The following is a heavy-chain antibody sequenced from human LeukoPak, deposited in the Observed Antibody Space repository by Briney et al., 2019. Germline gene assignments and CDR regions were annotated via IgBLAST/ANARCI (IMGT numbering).Heavy chain of an antibody. Sequence: GGSLRLSCAASGFTFSSYAMSWVRQAPGKGREWVSAISGSGGSTYYADSVKGRFTISRDNSKNTLYLQMNSLRAEDTAVYYCAKDANYDFWSGYIRYWGQGTLVSVSS. D-gene: IGHD3-3*01. CDR2: ISGSGGST. CDR1: GFTFSSYA. J-gene: IGHJ4*02. V-gene: IGHV3-23*01. CDR3: AKDANYDFWSGYIRY.